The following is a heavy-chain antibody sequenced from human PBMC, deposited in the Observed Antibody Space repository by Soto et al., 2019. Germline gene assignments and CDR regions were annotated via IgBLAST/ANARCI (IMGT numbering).Heavy chain of an antibody. D-gene: IGHD5-18*01. V-gene: IGHV1-69*13. CDR2: IIPIFGTA. CDR3: ATAPKSYGPQSG. CDR1: GGTFSSYA. J-gene: IGHJ4*02. Sequence: SVKVSCKASGGTFSSYAISWVRQAPGQGLEWMGGIIPIFGTANYAQKFQGRVTITADESTSTAYMERSSLRSEDTAVYYCATAPKSYGPQSGWGQGTMVTVSS.